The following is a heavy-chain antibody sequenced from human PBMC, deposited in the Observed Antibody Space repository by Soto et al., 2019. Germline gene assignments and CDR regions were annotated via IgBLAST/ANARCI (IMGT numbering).Heavy chain of an antibody. CDR1: SGSISSSNW. D-gene: IGHD3-22*01. CDR3: ARIRVISSGYYSMGGYYMDV. J-gene: IGHJ6*03. CDR2: IYHSGST. V-gene: IGHV4-4*02. Sequence: QVQLQESGPGLVKPSGTLSLTCAVSSGSISSSNWWSWVRQPPGQGLEGIGEIYHSGSTNYKPSLRSRVTKSLDRSKNHFSLKLSSVTAADTAVYYCARIRVISSGYYSMGGYYMDVWGKGTTVTVSS.